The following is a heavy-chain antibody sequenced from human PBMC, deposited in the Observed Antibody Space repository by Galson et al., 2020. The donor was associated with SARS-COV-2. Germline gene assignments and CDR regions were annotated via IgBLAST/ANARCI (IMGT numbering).Heavy chain of an antibody. Sequence: GGSLRLSCVASGFTFSNYAMYWVRQAPGKGLEWVAIISYDGNNKFADSLKGRFTISRDNLKSTLYLQMNSLRPEDTAVYYCAKETADYDSSNFDFWGQGTLVTVSS. CDR3: AKETADYDSSNFDF. J-gene: IGHJ4*02. CDR1: GFTFSNYA. CDR2: ISYDGNNK. D-gene: IGHD3-22*01. V-gene: IGHV3-30*18.